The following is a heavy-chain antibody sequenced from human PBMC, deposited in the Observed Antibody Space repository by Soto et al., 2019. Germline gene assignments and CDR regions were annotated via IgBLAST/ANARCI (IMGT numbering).Heavy chain of an antibody. J-gene: IGHJ4*02. CDR2: MYNSGST. V-gene: IGHV4-31*03. D-gene: IGHD2-15*01. CDR1: GGSISSGDYY. Sequence: PSETLSLTCTVSGGSISSGDYYWNWIRQHPGKGLEWIGYMYNSGSTYYNTSLKSRVTISVDTSKNQFSLKLSSVTAADTAVYYCARDRSGGSCYYDYWRQGTLVTVSS. CDR3: ARDRSGGSCYYDY.